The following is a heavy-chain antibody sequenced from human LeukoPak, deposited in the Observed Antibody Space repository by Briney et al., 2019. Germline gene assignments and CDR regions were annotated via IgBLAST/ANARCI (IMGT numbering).Heavy chain of an antibody. CDR1: GFTFSNYW. J-gene: IGHJ4*02. D-gene: IGHD6-13*01. V-gene: IGHV3-7*01. CDR2: INQDEI. Sequence: PGGSLRLSCAASGFTFSNYWMSWVRQGPGKGLEWVASINQDEIHYVDAVRGRFTISRDNAKNSLYLQMNSLRAEDTAVYYCARIRYSSSWVYKFDYWGQGTLVTVSS. CDR3: ARIRYSSSWVYKFDY.